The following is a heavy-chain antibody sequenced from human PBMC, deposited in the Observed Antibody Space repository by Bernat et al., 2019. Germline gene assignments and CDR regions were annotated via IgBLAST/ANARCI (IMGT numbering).Heavy chain of an antibody. CDR1: GGSISSSSYY. CDR3: ASLQWYYYDSSGYDAFDI. Sequence: QLQLQESGPGLVKPSETLSLTCTVSGGSISSSSYYWGWIRQPPGKGLEGSGSIHYSGRTYYNPYLKSRVTISVDTSKNQFSLQLSSVNAADTAVYYCASLQWYYYDSSGYDAFDIWGQGTMVTVSS. CDR2: IHYSGRT. D-gene: IGHD3-22*01. J-gene: IGHJ3*02. V-gene: IGHV4-39*01.